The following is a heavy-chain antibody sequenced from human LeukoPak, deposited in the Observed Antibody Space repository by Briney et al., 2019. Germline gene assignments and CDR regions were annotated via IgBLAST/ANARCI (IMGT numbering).Heavy chain of an antibody. D-gene: IGHD7-27*01. CDR2: IYSGGST. J-gene: IGHJ5*02. CDR1: GFTVSSNY. V-gene: IGHV3-53*01. CDR3: ARDGPNWGRDFDH. Sequence: GGSLRLSCAASGFTVSSNYMSWVRQAPGKGLEWVSVIYSGGSTYYSDSVTGRFTISRDNSKNTLYLQMDSLRADDTAVYYCARDGPNWGRDFDHWGQGTLVIVSS.